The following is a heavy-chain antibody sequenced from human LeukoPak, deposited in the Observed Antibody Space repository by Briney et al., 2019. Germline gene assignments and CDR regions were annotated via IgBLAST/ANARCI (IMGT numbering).Heavy chain of an antibody. D-gene: IGHD3-9*01. CDR2: IYYSGST. J-gene: IGHJ6*02. Sequence: SETLSLTCTVSGGSISSHYWSWIRQPPGKGLGWSGYIYYSGSTNYNPSLKSRVTISVDTSKNQFYLRLSSVTAADTAVYYCARGHTLGGYYKQKYYYYGMDVWGQGTTVTVSS. CDR1: GGSISSHY. CDR3: ARGHTLGGYYKQKYYYYGMDV. V-gene: IGHV4-59*11.